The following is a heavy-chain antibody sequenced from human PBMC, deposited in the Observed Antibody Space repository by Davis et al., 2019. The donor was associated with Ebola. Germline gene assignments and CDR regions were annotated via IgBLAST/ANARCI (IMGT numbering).Heavy chain of an antibody. CDR1: GGSFSGYY. CDR3: ARGRRYSYGPPRY. Sequence: GSLRLSCAVYGGSFSGYYWSWIRQPPGKGLEWIGEINHSRSTNYTPSLKSRVTISVDTSKNQFSLKLSSVTAADTAVYYCARGRRYSYGPPRYWGQGTLVTVSS. D-gene: IGHD5-18*01. CDR2: INHSRST. J-gene: IGHJ4*02. V-gene: IGHV4-34*01.